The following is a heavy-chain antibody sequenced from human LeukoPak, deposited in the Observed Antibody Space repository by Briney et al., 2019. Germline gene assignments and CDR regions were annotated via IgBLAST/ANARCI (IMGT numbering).Heavy chain of an antibody. V-gene: IGHV4-34*01. Sequence: SETLSLTCAVYGGSFSGYYWSWIRQPPGKGLEWIGEINHSGSTNYIPSLKSRVTISVDTSKNQFSLKLSSVTAADTAVYYCARGLSAIVYWGQGTLVTVSS. CDR3: ARGLSAIVY. D-gene: IGHD2-15*01. CDR1: GGSFSGYY. CDR2: INHSGST. J-gene: IGHJ4*02.